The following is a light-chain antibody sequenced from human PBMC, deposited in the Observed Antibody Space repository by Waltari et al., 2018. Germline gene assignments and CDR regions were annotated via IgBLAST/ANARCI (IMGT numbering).Light chain of an antibody. V-gene: IGKV1-5*01. Sequence: DIQMTQSPSPLSASVGDTVTITCRASQSISSWLDWYQQKPGKAPKLLIYKASSLQSGVPSRFSGSGSGTEFTLTISSLQPEDFATYYCLQYSSSPLTFGGGTKVEIK. CDR2: KAS. CDR1: QSISSW. J-gene: IGKJ4*01. CDR3: LQYSSSPLT.